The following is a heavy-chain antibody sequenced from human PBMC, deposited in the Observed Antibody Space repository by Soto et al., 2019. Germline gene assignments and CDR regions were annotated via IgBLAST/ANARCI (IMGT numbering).Heavy chain of an antibody. D-gene: IGHD3-10*01. Sequence: ASVKVSCKASGYTFTGYYMHWVRQAPGQGLEWMGWINPNSGGTNYAQKFQGRVTMTRDTSISTACMELSRLRSDDTAVYYCVRESLLWFGESPLWFDPWGQGTLVTVS. CDR2: INPNSGGT. CDR1: GYTFTGYY. J-gene: IGHJ5*02. V-gene: IGHV1-2*02. CDR3: VRESLLWFGESPLWFDP.